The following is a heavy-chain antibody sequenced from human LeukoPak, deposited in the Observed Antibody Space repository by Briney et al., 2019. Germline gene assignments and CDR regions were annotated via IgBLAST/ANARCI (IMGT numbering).Heavy chain of an antibody. Sequence: EASVKVSCKAPGYTFTSYDINWVRQATGQGLEWMGWMNPNSGNTGYAQKFQGRVTMTRNTSISTAYMELSSLRSEDTAVYYCARGHSGSYINWFDPWGQGTLVTVSS. J-gene: IGHJ5*02. CDR2: MNPNSGNT. D-gene: IGHD1-26*01. CDR3: ARGHSGSYINWFDP. V-gene: IGHV1-8*01. CDR1: GYTFTSYD.